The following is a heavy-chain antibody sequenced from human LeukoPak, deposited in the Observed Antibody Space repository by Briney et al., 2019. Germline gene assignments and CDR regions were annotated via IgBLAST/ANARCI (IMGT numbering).Heavy chain of an antibody. CDR1: GYTFTGYY. CDR3: ARGLKYYDILTGYYPSGYYFDY. Sequence: GASVKVSCKASGYTFTGYYMHWVRQAPGQGLEWMGWINPNSGGTNYAQKFQGRVTMTRDTSISTAYMELSRLRSDDTAVYYCARGLKYYDILTGYYPSGYYFDYWGQRTLVTVSS. CDR2: INPNSGGT. J-gene: IGHJ4*02. D-gene: IGHD3-9*01. V-gene: IGHV1-2*02.